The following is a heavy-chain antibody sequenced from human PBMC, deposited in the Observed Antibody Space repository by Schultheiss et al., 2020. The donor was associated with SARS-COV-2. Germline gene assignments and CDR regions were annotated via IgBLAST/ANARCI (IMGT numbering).Heavy chain of an antibody. D-gene: IGHD5-18*01. CDR1: GGSIISYY. J-gene: IGHJ4*02. CDR2: IYYSGST. Sequence: SETLSLTCTVSGGSIISYYWTWIRQPPGKGLEWIGYIYYSGSTNYNPSLKSRVTISVDTSKNQFSLKLSSVTAADTAVYYCAVHVDVAMADDYWGQGTLVTVSS. V-gene: IGHV4-59*12. CDR3: AVHVDVAMADDY.